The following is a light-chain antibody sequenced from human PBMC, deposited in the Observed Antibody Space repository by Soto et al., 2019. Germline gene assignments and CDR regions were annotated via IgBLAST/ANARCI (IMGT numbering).Light chain of an antibody. Sequence: QSVLTQPPSASGTPGQTVTISCSGSSSNIGDNPVNWYQQLPGAAPKLLIYINDQRPSGVPDRFSGSKSGTSASLAISGLQSEDEADYYCAAWDDSLNGLLFGGGTKVTVL. V-gene: IGLV1-44*01. CDR2: IND. CDR3: AAWDDSLNGLL. CDR1: SSNIGDNP. J-gene: IGLJ2*01.